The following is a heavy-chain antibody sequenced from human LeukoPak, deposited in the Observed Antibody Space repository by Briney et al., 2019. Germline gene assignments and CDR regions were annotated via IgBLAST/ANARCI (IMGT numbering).Heavy chain of an antibody. Sequence: GGSLRLSCAASGFTFSSYSMNWVRQAPGKGLEWVSSISSSSSYIYYADSVKGRFTISRDNAKNSLYLQMNSLRAEDTAVYYCARDSGSYIPFFDYWGQGTLVTVSS. V-gene: IGHV3-21*04. D-gene: IGHD1-26*01. CDR2: ISSSSSYI. J-gene: IGHJ4*02. CDR3: ARDSGSYIPFFDY. CDR1: GFTFSSYS.